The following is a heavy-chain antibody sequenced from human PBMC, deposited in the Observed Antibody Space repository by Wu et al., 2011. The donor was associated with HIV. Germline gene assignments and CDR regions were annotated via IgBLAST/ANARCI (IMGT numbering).Heavy chain of an antibody. CDR1: GGTFSSYA. D-gene: IGHD2/OR15-2a*01. CDR3: ARGAAHYFGPGSWSSYYFDY. Sequence: QVQLVQSGAEVKKPGSSVKVSCKASGGTFSSYAVSWVRQAPGQGLEWLGRIIPISGTVNIAQKFQGRVAMTADRPSSTASMELTSLTSEDAAIYFCARGAAHYFGPGSWSSYYFDYWAEGTWSPSPQ. J-gene: IGHJ4*02. CDR2: IIPISGTV. V-gene: IGHV1-69*14.